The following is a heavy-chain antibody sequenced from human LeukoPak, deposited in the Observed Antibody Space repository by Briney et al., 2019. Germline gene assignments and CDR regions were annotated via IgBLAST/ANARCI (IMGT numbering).Heavy chain of an antibody. J-gene: IGHJ2*01. Sequence: GGSLRLSCAASGFTFDDYAMHWVRQAPGKGLEWVSGISWNSGSIGYADSVKGRFTISRDNAKSSLYLQMNSLRAEDTALYYCAKDRGYSYGHWYFDLWGRGTLVTVSS. D-gene: IGHD5-18*01. V-gene: IGHV3-9*01. CDR1: GFTFDDYA. CDR3: AKDRGYSYGHWYFDL. CDR2: ISWNSGSI.